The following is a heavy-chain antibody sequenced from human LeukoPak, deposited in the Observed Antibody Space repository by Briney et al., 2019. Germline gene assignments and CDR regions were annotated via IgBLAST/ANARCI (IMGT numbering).Heavy chain of an antibody. V-gene: IGHV6-1*01. CDR2: TYYRSKWYN. J-gene: IGHJ5*02. D-gene: IGHD2/OR15-2a*01. CDR1: GDSVSSNSAA. CDR3: ARQNNTYHHFNLGWFDP. Sequence: SQTLSLICAISGDSVSSNSAAWNWIRQSPSRGLEWLGRTYYRSKWYNDYAVSVKSRITINPDTSKNQFSLQLSSVTHEDTAVYYCARQNNTYHHFNLGWFDPWGQGTLVTVSS.